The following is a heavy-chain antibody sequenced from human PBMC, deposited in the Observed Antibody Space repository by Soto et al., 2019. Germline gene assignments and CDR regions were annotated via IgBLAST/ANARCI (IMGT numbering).Heavy chain of an antibody. CDR3: AKDRASDSRGLGWDIVVVPAAMC. CDR2: ISGSGGST. Sequence: GGSLRLSCAASGFTFSSYAMSWVRQAPGKGLEWVSAISGSGGSTYYADSVKGRFTISRDNSKNTLYLQMNSLRAEDTAVYYCAKDRASDSRGLGWDIVVVPAAMCWGQGTLVTVSS. J-gene: IGHJ4*02. D-gene: IGHD2-2*01. V-gene: IGHV3-23*01. CDR1: GFTFSSYA.